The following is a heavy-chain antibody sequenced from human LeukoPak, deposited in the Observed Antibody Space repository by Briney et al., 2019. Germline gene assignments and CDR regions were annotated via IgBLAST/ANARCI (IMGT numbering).Heavy chain of an antibody. D-gene: IGHD1-26*01. V-gene: IGHV3-30*18. J-gene: IGHJ4*02. CDR1: GFTFSSYG. CDR3: AKDQRGSGSYYY. Sequence: PGGSLRLSCAASGFTFSSYGMHWVRQAPGKGLEWVAVISYDGSNKYYADSVKGRFTISRDNSKNTLYLQMNSLRAEDTAVYYCAKDQRGSGSYYYWSQGTLVTVSS. CDR2: ISYDGSNK.